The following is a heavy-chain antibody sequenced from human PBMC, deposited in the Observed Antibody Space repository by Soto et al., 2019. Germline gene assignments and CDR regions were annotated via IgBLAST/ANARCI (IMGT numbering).Heavy chain of an antibody. J-gene: IGHJ4*02. CDR2: ISAHNGNT. Sequence: QVHLVQSGAEVKKPGASVKVSCQGSGYAFTTYGITWVRQAPGQGLEWMGWISAHNGNTNYAQKLQGRGTGTRDTSTSTAYMELRSLRYDDTAVYYGARGRYGDYWGQGALVTVSS. V-gene: IGHV1-18*01. D-gene: IGHD1-1*01. CDR1: GYAFTTYG. CDR3: ARGRYGDY.